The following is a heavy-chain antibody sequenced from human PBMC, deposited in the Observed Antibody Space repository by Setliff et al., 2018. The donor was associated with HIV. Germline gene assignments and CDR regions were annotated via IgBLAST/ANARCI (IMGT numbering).Heavy chain of an antibody. CDR1: GGSLSDYY. CDR2: INHSGSS. V-gene: IGHV4-34*01. Sequence: SETLSLTCGVYGGSLSDYYWSWIRQPPGKGLEWIGEINHSGSSNYNPSLKSRVTISVDTSKNQLSLNVTSVTAGDTAVYYCARSSRGYCSGGSCYGFDPWGQGNLVTVSS. D-gene: IGHD2-15*01. CDR3: ARSSRGYCSGGSCYGFDP. J-gene: IGHJ5*02.